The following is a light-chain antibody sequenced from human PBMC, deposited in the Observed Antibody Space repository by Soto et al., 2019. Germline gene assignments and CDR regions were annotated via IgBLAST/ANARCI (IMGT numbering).Light chain of an antibody. CDR3: CSYAGSSTPNYV. CDR1: SSDVGSYNL. V-gene: IGLV2-23*01. Sequence: QSVLTQPASVSASPGQSITIPCTGTSSDVGSYNLVSWFQQHPGKVPKLLIYEGTKRPSGLSDRFSGSKSGTTASLTISGLQAEDEAHYYCCSYAGSSTPNYVFGTGTKVTVL. J-gene: IGLJ1*01. CDR2: EGT.